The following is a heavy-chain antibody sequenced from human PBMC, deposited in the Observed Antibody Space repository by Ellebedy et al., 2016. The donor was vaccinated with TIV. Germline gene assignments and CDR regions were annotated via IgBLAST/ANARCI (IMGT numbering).Heavy chain of an antibody. J-gene: IGHJ4*02. Sequence: GESLKISCAASGFTFRSYGMHWVRQAPGKGLEWVAVISYDGSNKYYADSVKGRFTISRDNSKNTLYLQMNSLRAEDTAVYYCAKGLVLMVYAHDYWGQGTLVTVSS. CDR1: GFTFRSYG. V-gene: IGHV3-30*18. CDR2: ISYDGSNK. CDR3: AKGLVLMVYAHDY. D-gene: IGHD2-8*01.